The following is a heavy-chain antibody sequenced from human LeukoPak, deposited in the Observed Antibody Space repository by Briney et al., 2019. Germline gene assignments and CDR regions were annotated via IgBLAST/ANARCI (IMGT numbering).Heavy chain of an antibody. J-gene: IGHJ5*02. CDR2: MNPNSGGT. D-gene: IGHD3-16*02. V-gene: IGHV1-2*02. CDR1: GYTFTDYY. CDR3: ARDKLGLGELSLYDQ. Sequence: ASVKVSCKASGYTFTDYYMHWVRQAPGQGLEWMGWMNPNSGGTKYAQKFQGRVTMTRDTSISTAYMELSRLRSDDTAMYYCARDKLGLGELSLYDQWGQGTLVTVSS.